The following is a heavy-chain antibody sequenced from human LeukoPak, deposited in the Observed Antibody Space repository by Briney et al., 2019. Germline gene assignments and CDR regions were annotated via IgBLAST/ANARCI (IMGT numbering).Heavy chain of an antibody. V-gene: IGHV4-4*02. Sequence: PSETLSLTCAVSGGSISSSNWWSWVRQPPGKGLEWIGEINHSGCTNYNPSLKSRVTISVDTSKNQFSLKLSSVTAADTAVYYCARGGGSGWYLGYYYGMDVWGQGTTVTVSS. J-gene: IGHJ6*02. CDR2: INHSGCT. D-gene: IGHD6-19*01. CDR3: ARGGGSGWYLGYYYGMDV. CDR1: GGSISSSNW.